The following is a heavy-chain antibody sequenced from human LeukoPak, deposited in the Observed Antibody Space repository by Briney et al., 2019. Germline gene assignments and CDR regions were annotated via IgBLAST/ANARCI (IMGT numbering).Heavy chain of an antibody. CDR3: AKAVDIVATEYYFDY. CDR1: GFTFSSYA. Sequence: GGSLRLSCAASGFTFSSYAMSWVRQAPGKGLKWVSAISGSGGSTYYADSVKGRFTISRDNSKNTLYLQMNSLRAEDTAVYYCAKAVDIVATEYYFDYWGQGTLVTVSS. J-gene: IGHJ4*02. D-gene: IGHD5-12*01. V-gene: IGHV3-23*01. CDR2: ISGSGGST.